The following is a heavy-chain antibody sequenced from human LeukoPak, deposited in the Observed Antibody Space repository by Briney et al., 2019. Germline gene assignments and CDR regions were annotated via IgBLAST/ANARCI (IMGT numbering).Heavy chain of an antibody. CDR2: ISGSDSST. CDR3: ARGHSSSWYWFDP. D-gene: IGHD6-13*01. J-gene: IGHJ5*02. CDR1: GFTFSSSA. Sequence: PGGSLRLSCAASGFTFSSSAMSWVRQAPGKGLEWVSTISGSDSSTHYADSVKGRFTISRDNSKNTLYLQMNSLRAEDTAVYYCARGHSSSWYWFDPWGQGTLVTVSS. V-gene: IGHV3-23*01.